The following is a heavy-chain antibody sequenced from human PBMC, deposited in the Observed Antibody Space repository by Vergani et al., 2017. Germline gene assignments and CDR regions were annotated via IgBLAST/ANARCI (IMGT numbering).Heavy chain of an antibody. J-gene: IGHJ4*02. CDR3: ARHTTYTDS. V-gene: IGHV5-51*01. CDR2: IYPADPDT. CDR1: EYSFGNYW. D-gene: IGHD1-1*01. Sequence: EVELVQSGPEMRKPGESLKISCKGSEYSFGNYWIGWVRQMPGKGLEWLGIIYPADPDTRYSPSFQGQVTISADKSISTAFLQWDCLKASDTALYYCARHTTYTDSWGQGTLVTVSS.